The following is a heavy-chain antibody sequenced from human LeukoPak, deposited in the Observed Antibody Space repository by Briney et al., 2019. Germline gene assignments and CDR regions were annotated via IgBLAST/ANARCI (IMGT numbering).Heavy chain of an antibody. Sequence: SETLSLTCTVSGGSISSYYWSWIRQPPGKGLEWIGYIYYSGSTNYNPSLKSRVTISVDTSKNQFSLKLSSVTAADTAVYYCARETYYYGSGSSRDKYYFDYWGQGTLVTVSS. CDR1: GGSISSYY. CDR3: ARETYYYGSGSSRDKYYFDY. J-gene: IGHJ4*02. CDR2: IYYSGST. V-gene: IGHV4-59*01. D-gene: IGHD3-10*01.